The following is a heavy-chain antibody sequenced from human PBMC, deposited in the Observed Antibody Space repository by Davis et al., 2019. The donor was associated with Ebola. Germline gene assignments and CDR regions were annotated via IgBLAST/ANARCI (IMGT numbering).Heavy chain of an antibody. J-gene: IGHJ6*02. Sequence: AASVKVSCKASGYTFTSYDINWVRQATGQGLEWMGWMNPNSGNTGYAQKFQGRVTMTRNTSISTAYMELSSLRSEDTAVYYCARAAGGIAAAGLRLGYYYGMDVWGQGTTVTVSS. CDR2: MNPNSGNT. CDR1: GYTFTSYD. CDR3: ARAAGGIAAAGLRLGYYYGMDV. D-gene: IGHD6-13*01. V-gene: IGHV1-8*01.